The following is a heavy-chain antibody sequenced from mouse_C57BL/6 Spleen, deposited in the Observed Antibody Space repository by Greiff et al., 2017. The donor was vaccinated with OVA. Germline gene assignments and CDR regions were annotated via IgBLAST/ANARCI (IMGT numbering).Heavy chain of an antibody. CDR3: AIRNWDEDGFDY. D-gene: IGHD4-1*01. V-gene: IGHV1-74*01. CDR2: IHPSDSDT. Sequence: QVHVKQPGAELVKPGASVKVSCKASGYTFTSYWMHWVKQRPGQGLEWIGRIHPSDSDTNYNQKFKGKATLTVDKSSSTAYMQLSSLTSEDSAVYYCAIRNWDEDGFDYWGQGTTLTVSS. J-gene: IGHJ2*01. CDR1: GYTFTSYW.